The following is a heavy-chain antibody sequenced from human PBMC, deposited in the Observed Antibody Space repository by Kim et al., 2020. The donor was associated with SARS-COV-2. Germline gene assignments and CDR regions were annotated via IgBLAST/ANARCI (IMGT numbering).Heavy chain of an antibody. J-gene: IGHJ2*01. D-gene: IGHD3-3*01. CDR1: GFTFSNYI. CDR2: ISNNSNYK. V-gene: IGHV3-21*01. Sequence: GGSLRLSCAASGFTFSNYIMDWVRQAPGKGLEWVSSISNNSNYKSSAYSVTVLCTITIYSAKNSLYLQMNIQRAESEAMAEYSCARGISIAVSSARHYW. CDR3: ARGISIAVSSARHYW.